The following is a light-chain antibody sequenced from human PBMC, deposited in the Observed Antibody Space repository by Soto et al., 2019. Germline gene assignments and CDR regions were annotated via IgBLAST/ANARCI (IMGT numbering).Light chain of an antibody. J-gene: IGLJ1*01. CDR3: SSYTSTSTL. CDR1: NSNIGTGFD. V-gene: IGLV1-40*01. CDR2: GTS. Sequence: QSVLTQPPSVSGAPGQRVTIACTGNNSNIGTGFDVHWYRHFPGAAPKLLLSGTSHRPSGVPDRFSGSKSGTSASLAITGLQADDEADYFCSSYTSTSTLFGTGTKLTVL.